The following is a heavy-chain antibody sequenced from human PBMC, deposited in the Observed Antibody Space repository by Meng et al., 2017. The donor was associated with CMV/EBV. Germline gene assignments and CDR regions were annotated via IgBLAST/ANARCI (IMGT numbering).Heavy chain of an antibody. CDR1: GFTFSSYE. D-gene: IGHD3-3*01. J-gene: IGHJ6*02. V-gene: IGHV3-48*03. CDR3: ARAEDLRFEYYYGMDV. CDR2: ISSSGSTI. Sequence: GESLKISCAASGFTFSSYEMNWVRQAPGKGLEWVSYISSSGSTIYYAGSVKGRFTISRDNAKNSLYLQMNSLRAEDTAVYYCARAEDLRFEYYYGMDVWGQGTTVTVSS.